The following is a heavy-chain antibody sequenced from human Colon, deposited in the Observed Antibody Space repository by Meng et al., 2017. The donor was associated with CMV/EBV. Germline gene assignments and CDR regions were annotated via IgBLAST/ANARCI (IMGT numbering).Heavy chain of an antibody. Sequence: QITLKESGPTLVKATQTLTLTCTLSGFSLSTSIVGVGWVRQPPGKALEWLALVYWDDDERYSPSLKSRLTITKDTAKNQVVLTMTNMDPADTATYYCVRSASRTWYFQHWGQGTLVTVSS. CDR3: VRSASRTWYFQH. V-gene: IGHV2-5*02. J-gene: IGHJ1*01. CDR1: GFSLSTSIVG. CDR2: VYWDDDE.